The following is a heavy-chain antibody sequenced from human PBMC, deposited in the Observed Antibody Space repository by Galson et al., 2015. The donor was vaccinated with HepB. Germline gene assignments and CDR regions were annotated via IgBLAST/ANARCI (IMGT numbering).Heavy chain of an antibody. Sequence: SLRLSCAASGFTFSSYGMHWVRQAPGKGLEWVTVISYDGSNKYYADSVKGRFTISRDNSKNTLYLQMNSLRAEDTAVYYCAKECRGGSYYYYGMDVWGQGTTVTVSS. D-gene: IGHD1-26*01. CDR1: GFTFSSYG. J-gene: IGHJ6*02. CDR2: ISYDGSNK. V-gene: IGHV3-30*18. CDR3: AKECRGGSYYYYGMDV.